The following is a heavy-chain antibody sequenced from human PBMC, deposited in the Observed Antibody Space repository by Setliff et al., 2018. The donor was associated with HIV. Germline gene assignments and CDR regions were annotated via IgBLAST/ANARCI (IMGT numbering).Heavy chain of an antibody. V-gene: IGHV4-34*01. CDR3: ARGRIRMSSRPTRVFDV. Sequence: SETLSLTCAVYGGSFSGYYWTWIRQPSGEGPEWIGEVSHSGSANYNPSLMSRVTVSVDTSKNQFSLTMTAATAADAAMYYCARGRIRMSSRPTRVFDVWGQGTRVTVSS. CDR2: VSHSGSA. CDR1: GGSFSGYY. J-gene: IGHJ3*01.